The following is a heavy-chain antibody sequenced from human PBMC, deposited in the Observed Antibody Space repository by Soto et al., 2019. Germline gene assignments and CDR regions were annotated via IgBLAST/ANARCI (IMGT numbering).Heavy chain of an antibody. V-gene: IGHV1-58*01. J-gene: IGHJ6*02. CDR3: AADDSRGRGYYYGMDV. Sequence: SVKVSCKASGFTFTSSAVQWVRQARGQRLEWIGWIVVGSGNTNYAQKFQERVTITRDMSTSTAYMELSSLRSEDTAVYYCAADDSRGRGYYYGMDVWGQGTTVTVSS. D-gene: IGHD3-22*01. CDR1: GFTFTSSA. CDR2: IVVGSGNT.